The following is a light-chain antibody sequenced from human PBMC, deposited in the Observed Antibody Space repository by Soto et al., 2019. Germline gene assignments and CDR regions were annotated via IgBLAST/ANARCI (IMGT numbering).Light chain of an antibody. J-gene: IGKJ4*01. CDR1: QSVSSY. CDR2: DAS. Sequence: EIVLTQSPATLSLSPGERATLSCRASQSVSSYLAWYQQKPGQAPRILIYDASNRATGIPARFSGSGSGTEFTLTIGSLEPEEFAVYYCQQRSNWLTFGGGTKVEIK. V-gene: IGKV3-11*01. CDR3: QQRSNWLT.